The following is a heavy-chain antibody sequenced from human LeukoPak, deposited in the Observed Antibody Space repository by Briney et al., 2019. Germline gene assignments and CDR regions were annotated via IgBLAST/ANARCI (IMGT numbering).Heavy chain of an antibody. CDR3: ARDPSSMEYSSSSRGDYFDY. V-gene: IGHV1-46*01. D-gene: IGHD6-6*01. CDR1: GYTFTSYY. CDR2: INPSGGST. J-gene: IGHJ4*02. Sequence: ASVKVSCKASGYTFTSYYMHWVRQAPGQGLEWMGIINPSGGSTSYAQKFQGRVTMTRDTSTSTVYMELSSLRSEDTAVYYCARDPSSMEYSSSSRGDYFDYWGQGTLVTASS.